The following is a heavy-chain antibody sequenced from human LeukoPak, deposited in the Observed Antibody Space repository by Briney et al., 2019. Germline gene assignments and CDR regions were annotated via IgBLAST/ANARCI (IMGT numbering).Heavy chain of an antibody. V-gene: IGHV1-69*04. CDR1: GGTFSSYA. J-gene: IGHJ6*02. CDR3: ARSYYYDSSGYYYSIDYYYYYYGMDV. CDR2: IIPILVIA. D-gene: IGHD3-22*01. Sequence: SVKVSCKASGGTFSSYAISWVRQAPGQGLEWMGRIIPILVIANYAQKFQGRVTITADKSTSTAYMELSSLRSEDTAVYYCARSYYYDSSGYYYSIDYYYYYYGMDVWGQGTTVTVSS.